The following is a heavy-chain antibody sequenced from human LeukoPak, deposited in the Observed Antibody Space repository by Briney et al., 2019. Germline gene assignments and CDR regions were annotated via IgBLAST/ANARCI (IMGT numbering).Heavy chain of an antibody. V-gene: IGHV3-48*03. CDR1: GFTFRSYA. CDR3: AELGITMIGGV. J-gene: IGHJ6*04. Sequence: PGGSLRLSCAASGFTFRSYAMSWVRQAPGKGLEWVSGISSSGSTIYYADSVKGRFTISRDNAKNSLYLQMNSLRAEDTAVYHCAELGITMIGGVWGKGTTVTISS. D-gene: IGHD3-10*02. CDR2: ISSSGSTI.